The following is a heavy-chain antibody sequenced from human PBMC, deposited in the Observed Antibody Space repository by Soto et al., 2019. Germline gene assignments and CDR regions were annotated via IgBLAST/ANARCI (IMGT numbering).Heavy chain of an antibody. Sequence: GGSLRLSCAASGFSFSDYYMTWIRQAPGKGLEWVSYISSSGGTKYHADSVKGRFTISRDNSKNTLYLQMNSLRAEDTAVYYCRAYYDFWSGSPQNYYGMDVWGQGTTVTVSS. J-gene: IGHJ6*02. V-gene: IGHV3-11*04. D-gene: IGHD3-3*01. CDR2: ISSSGGTK. CDR3: RAYYDFWSGSPQNYYGMDV. CDR1: GFSFSDYY.